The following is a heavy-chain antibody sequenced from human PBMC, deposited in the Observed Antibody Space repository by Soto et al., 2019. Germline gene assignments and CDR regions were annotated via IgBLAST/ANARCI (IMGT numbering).Heavy chain of an antibody. J-gene: IGHJ4*02. CDR1: GFTFTTTA. CDR3: TKGFDSINYGLFHY. CDR2: FTGSGGST. V-gene: IGHV3-23*01. Sequence: EVQLLESGGGFVQPGGSLRLSCVASGFTFTTTAMGWVRQAPGQGLEWVSAFTGSGGSTYYADSVQGRFTISRDDSKNTLYLQMNSLGAVDTAVYYCTKGFDSINYGLFHYWGQGTLVTVSA. D-gene: IGHD3-10*01.